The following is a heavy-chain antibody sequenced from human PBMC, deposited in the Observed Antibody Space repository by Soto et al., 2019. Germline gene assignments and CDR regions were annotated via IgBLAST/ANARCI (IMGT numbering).Heavy chain of an antibody. V-gene: IGHV3-23*01. CDR3: ANKYYDFWSGYYTTNWFDP. Sequence: PGGSLRLSCAASGFTFSSYAMSWVRQAPGKGLEWVSAISGSGGSTYYADSVKGRFTISRDNSKNTLYLQMNSLRAEDTAVYYCANKYYDFWSGYYTTNWFDPWGQGTLVTVSS. J-gene: IGHJ5*02. CDR1: GFTFSSYA. CDR2: ISGSGGST. D-gene: IGHD3-3*01.